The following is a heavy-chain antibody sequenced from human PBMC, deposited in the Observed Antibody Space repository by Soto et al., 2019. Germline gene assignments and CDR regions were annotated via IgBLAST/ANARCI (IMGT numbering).Heavy chain of an antibody. CDR2: MNPNSGNT. D-gene: IGHD1-1*01. CDR3: ARERTGTTSMDV. V-gene: IGHV1-8*01. J-gene: IGHJ6*02. CDR1: GYTFTSYD. Sequence: ASVKVSCKASGYTFTSYDINSVRQATGQGLEWMGWMNPNSGNTGYAQKFQGRVTMTRNTSISTAYMELSSLRSEDTAVYYCARERTGTTSMDVWGQGTTVTVSS.